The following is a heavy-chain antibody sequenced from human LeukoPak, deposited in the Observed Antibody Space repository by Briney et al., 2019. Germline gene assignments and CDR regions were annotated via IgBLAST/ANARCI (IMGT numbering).Heavy chain of an antibody. CDR3: ARDAHSSGWEGWFDP. CDR1: GFTFNNYS. Sequence: PGGSLRLSCAASGFTFNNYSMNWVRQAPGKGLEWVSYISRRSSTIYYADSVKGRFTISRDNAKNSLYLQMNSLRDEDTAVYYCARDAHSSGWEGWFDPWGQGTLVTVSS. CDR2: ISRRSSTI. D-gene: IGHD6-19*01. V-gene: IGHV3-48*02. J-gene: IGHJ5*02.